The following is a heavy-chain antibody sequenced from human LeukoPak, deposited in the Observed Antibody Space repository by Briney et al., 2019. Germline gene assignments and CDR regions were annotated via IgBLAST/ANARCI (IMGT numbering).Heavy chain of an antibody. J-gene: IGHJ4*02. CDR3: VRDPTMVRGGDY. CDR2: IIPILGIA. V-gene: IGHV1-69*04. D-gene: IGHD3-10*01. Sequence: GASVKVSCKASGGTFSSYAISWVRQAPGQGLEWMGRIIPILGIANYAQKFQGRVTITADKSTSTAYMELSSLRSEDTAVYYCVRDPTMVRGGDYWGQGTLVTVSS. CDR1: GGTFSSYA.